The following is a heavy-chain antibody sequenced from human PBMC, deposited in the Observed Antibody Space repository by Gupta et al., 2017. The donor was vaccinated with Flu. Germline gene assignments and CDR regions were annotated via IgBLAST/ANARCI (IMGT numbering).Heavy chain of an antibody. J-gene: IGHJ4*02. D-gene: IGHD2-8*01. CDR2: INAADGNT. CDR1: EYAFSRSA. V-gene: IGHV1-3*01. Sequence: QVHLVQSGAEVQKPGASVKVSCKAPEYAFSRSAIYWVRQAPGQRLEWMGRINAADGNTKYSQMFQDRVTITRDTSASTAYLELNDLRSEDTAVYYCARGAAYCTNGVCSWGYYFEFWGQGTLVTVSS. CDR3: ARGAAYCTNGVCSWGYYFEF.